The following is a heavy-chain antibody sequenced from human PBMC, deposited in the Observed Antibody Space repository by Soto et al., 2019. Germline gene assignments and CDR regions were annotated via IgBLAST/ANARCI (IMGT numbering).Heavy chain of an antibody. D-gene: IGHD2-2*03. Sequence: GGSLRLSCAASGFTFSSYGMHWVRQAPGKGLEWVAVISYDGSNKYYADSVKGRFTISRDNSKNTLYLQMNSLRAEDMAVYYCATGMDSDEPWGQGTLVTVSS. V-gene: IGHV3-30*03. CDR2: ISYDGSNK. CDR1: GFTFSSYG. CDR3: ATGMDSDEP. J-gene: IGHJ5*02.